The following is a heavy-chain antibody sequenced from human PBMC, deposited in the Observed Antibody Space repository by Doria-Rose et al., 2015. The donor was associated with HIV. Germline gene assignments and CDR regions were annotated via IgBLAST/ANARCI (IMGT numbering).Heavy chain of an antibody. Sequence: QESGPVLVKPTETLTLTCTVSGVSLSSPGMGVSWIRQPPGKALEWLANIFSDDERSYKTSLKSRPTISRGTSKSQVVLTMTDMDPVDTATYYCARIKSSRWYHKYYFDFWGRGTLVIVSA. CDR1: GVSLSSPGMG. J-gene: IGHJ4*02. D-gene: IGHD6-13*01. V-gene: IGHV2-26*01. CDR3: ARIKSSRWYHKYYFDF. CDR2: IFSDDER.